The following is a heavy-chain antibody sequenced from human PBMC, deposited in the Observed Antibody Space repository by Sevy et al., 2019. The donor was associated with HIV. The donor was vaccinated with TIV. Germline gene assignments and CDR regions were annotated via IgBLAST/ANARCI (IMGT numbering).Heavy chain of an antibody. D-gene: IGHD4-4*01. V-gene: IGHV4-4*07. CDR2: IYTSGST. J-gene: IGHJ6*03. CDR1: GGSISSYY. CDR3: ARVFANWDYSNHYYYYMDV. Sequence: SETLSLTCTVSGGSISSYYWSWIRQPAGKGLEWIGRIYTSGSTNYNPSLKSRGTMSVDTSKNQFSLKLSSVTAADTAVYYCARVFANWDYSNHYYYYMDVWGKGTTVTVSS.